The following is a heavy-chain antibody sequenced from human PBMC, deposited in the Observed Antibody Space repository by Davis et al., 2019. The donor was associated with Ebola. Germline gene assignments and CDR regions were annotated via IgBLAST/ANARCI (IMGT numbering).Heavy chain of an antibody. J-gene: IGHJ4*02. CDR1: GYTFTRYA. CDR3: ARGRRIAVAGTDY. CDR2: INAGNGNT. V-gene: IGHV1-3*01. Sequence: ASVTVSCKASGYTFTRYAMHWVRQAPGQRLEWMGWINAGNGNTKYSQKFQGRVTMTRNTSISTAYMELSSLRSEDTAVYYCARGRRIAVAGTDYWGQGTLVTVSS. D-gene: IGHD6-19*01.